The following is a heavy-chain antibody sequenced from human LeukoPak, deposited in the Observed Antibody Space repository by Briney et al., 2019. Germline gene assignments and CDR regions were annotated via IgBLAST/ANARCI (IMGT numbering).Heavy chain of an antibody. Sequence: ASVKVSCKASGYTFTGYYMHWVRQAPGQGLEWMGWINPNSGGTNYAQKFQGRVTMTTDTSISTAYMELSRLRSDDTAVYYCARDRRQNYYDSDVQDHWGQGTLVTVSS. J-gene: IGHJ4*02. CDR2: INPNSGGT. D-gene: IGHD3-22*01. CDR1: GYTFTGYY. CDR3: ARDRRQNYYDSDVQDH. V-gene: IGHV1-2*02.